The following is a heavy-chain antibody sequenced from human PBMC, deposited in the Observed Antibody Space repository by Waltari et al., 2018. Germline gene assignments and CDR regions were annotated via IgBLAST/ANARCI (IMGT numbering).Heavy chain of an antibody. CDR3: ARLVSVAGTVTFDY. Sequence: QVQLQESGPGLVKPSETLSLTCTVSGGALSSYYWSWNRQPAGKGLEWIGRIYTSGSTNYNPSLKSRVTMSVDTSKNQFSLKLSSVTAADTAVYYCARLVSVAGTVTFDYWGQGTLVTVSS. CDR2: IYTSGST. CDR1: GGALSSYY. J-gene: IGHJ4*02. V-gene: IGHV4-4*07. D-gene: IGHD6-19*01.